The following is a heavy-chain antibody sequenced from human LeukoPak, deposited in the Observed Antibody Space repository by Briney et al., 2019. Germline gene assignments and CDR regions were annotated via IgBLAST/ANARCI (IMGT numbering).Heavy chain of an antibody. D-gene: IGHD2-2*01. Sequence: PRRSLRLSCPASGFTVSNNFMNWVRQAPGNCLGWVSVISGRGSTYYADPVKGRFTISRDTSKNSVYLQMNSLRVEDTAVYYCARDIVVVTPTIDTPGYYYMDVWGKGTTVTVSS. CDR2: ISGRGST. CDR3: ARDIVVVTPTIDTPGYYYMDV. V-gene: IGHV3-66*03. CDR1: GFTVSNNF. J-gene: IGHJ6*03.